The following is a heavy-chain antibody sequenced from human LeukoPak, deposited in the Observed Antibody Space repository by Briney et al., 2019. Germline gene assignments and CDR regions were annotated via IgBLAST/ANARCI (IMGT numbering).Heavy chain of an antibody. V-gene: IGHV3-23*01. CDR3: AKAEGCDILTGLDY. D-gene: IGHD3-9*01. CDR1: GFTFSSYA. CDR2: IGASGGST. Sequence: GGSLRLSCATSGFTFSSYAMSWVHQAPGKGLEWVSGIGASGGSTYYADSVKGRFTISRDNSKNTLYLQMNSLRTEDTAVYYCAKAEGCDILTGLDYWGQGTLVTVSS. J-gene: IGHJ4*02.